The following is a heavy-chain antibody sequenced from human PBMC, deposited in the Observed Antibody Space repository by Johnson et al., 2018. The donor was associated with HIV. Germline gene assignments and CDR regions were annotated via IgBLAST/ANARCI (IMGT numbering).Heavy chain of an antibody. CDR1: GFTFDDYG. D-gene: IGHD3-10*01. Sequence: MQLVESGGGVVRPGGSLRLSCAASGFTFDDYGMSWVRQAPGKGLEWVSGINWNGETTGYADSVKGRFTISRDSAKNFLYLQMNSLRAEDTALYYCARESKPFWYDYGSGSASDAFDIWGQGTMVIVSS. CDR3: ARESKPFWYDYGSGSASDAFDI. CDR2: INWNGETT. J-gene: IGHJ3*02. V-gene: IGHV3-20*04.